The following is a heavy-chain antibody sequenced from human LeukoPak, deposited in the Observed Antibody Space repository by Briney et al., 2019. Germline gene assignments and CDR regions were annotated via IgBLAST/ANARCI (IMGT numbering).Heavy chain of an antibody. D-gene: IGHD2-8*01. V-gene: IGHV3-23*01. J-gene: IGHJ4*02. CDR2: ISASSGHT. Sequence: GGSLRLSCAPSGFTFSNYDFNWVRQTPGKGLEWLSTISASSGHTYYADSVRGRFTISRDNSKNTLSLQMNSLRAEDTAVYYCVRMVSGDYWGQGTLVTVSS. CDR3: VRMVSGDY. CDR1: GFTFSNYD.